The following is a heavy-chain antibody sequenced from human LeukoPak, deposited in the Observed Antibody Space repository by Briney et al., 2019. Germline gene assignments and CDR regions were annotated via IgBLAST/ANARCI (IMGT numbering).Heavy chain of an antibody. D-gene: IGHD2-2*01. J-gene: IGHJ2*01. Sequence: GGSLRLSCATSGFPFSQHGYHWVRQAPGKGLEWTAVIWVDGTRKYYADSVEGRFTISRDNSKSTLYLQIDSLRPVDTAVYYCVAVLVPAAFWHFDVWGRGTQVTVSS. V-gene: IGHV3-33*01. CDR3: VAVLVPAAFWHFDV. CDR1: GFPFSQHG. CDR2: IWVDGTRK.